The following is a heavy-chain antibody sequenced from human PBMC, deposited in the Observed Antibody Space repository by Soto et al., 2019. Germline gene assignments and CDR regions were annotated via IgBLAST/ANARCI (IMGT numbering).Heavy chain of an antibody. D-gene: IGHD3-9*01. CDR2: IYYRGNA. CDR3: GRLEGLATISYYFDF. J-gene: IGHJ4*02. CDR1: DDSINSDKYY. V-gene: IGHV4-39*01. Sequence: QLQLQESGPGLVKPSETLSLTCSVSDDSINSDKYYWGWIRQPPGKGLEWIGRIYYRGNAYYNPAPNTRVTISLDKSKSQFTLTLNSVTAADSAVYFCGRLEGLATISYYFDFWGPGALVTVSS.